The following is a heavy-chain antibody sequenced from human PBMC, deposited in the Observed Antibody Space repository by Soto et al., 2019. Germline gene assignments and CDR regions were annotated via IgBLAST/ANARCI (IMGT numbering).Heavy chain of an antibody. Sequence: QVQLVESGGGVVQPGRSLRLSCAASGFTFSSYGMHWVRQAPGKGLEWVAVISYDGSNKYYADSVKGRFTISRDNSKNTLYLQMNSLRAEDTAVYYCAKPLAPYSGSDGGGEDYWGQGTLVTVSS. D-gene: IGHD1-26*01. CDR3: AKPLAPYSGSDGGGEDY. CDR2: ISYDGSNK. CDR1: GFTFSSYG. V-gene: IGHV3-30*18. J-gene: IGHJ4*02.